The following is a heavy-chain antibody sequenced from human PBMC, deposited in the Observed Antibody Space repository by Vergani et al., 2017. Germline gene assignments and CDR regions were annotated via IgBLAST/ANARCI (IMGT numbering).Heavy chain of an antibody. Sequence: QVQLVQSGAEVKKPGASVKASCKASGYTFTSYYMHWVRQAPGQGLEWMGIINPSGGSTSSAQKFQGRATMTRDTPTGTGYMELSRLGSEDTAVYYCARRYCSGGSWYSGFDYWGQGTLVTVSS. CDR1: GYTFTSYY. CDR2: INPSGGST. CDR3: ARRYCSGGSWYSGFDY. V-gene: IGHV1-46*01. D-gene: IGHD2-15*01. J-gene: IGHJ4*02.